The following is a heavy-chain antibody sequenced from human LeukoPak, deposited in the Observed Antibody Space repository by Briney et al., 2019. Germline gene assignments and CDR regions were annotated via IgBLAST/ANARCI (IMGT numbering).Heavy chain of an antibody. Sequence: PGGSLRLSCAASGFTFSSYGMHWVRQAPGKGLEWVAFIRYDGSNKYYADSVKGRFTISRDNSKNTLYLQMNSLRAEDTAVYYCAKEQKKLLWFGELGHYYYYYMDVWGKGTTVTVSS. D-gene: IGHD3-10*01. CDR2: IRYDGSNK. CDR3: AKEQKKLLWFGELGHYYYYYMDV. V-gene: IGHV3-30*02. J-gene: IGHJ6*03. CDR1: GFTFSSYG.